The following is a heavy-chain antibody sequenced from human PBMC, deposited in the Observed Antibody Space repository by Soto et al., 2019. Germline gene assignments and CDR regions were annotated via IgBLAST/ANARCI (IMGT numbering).Heavy chain of an antibody. D-gene: IGHD3-3*01. CDR1: GYTFTSHD. V-gene: IGHV1-8*01. CDR2: MNPNSGNT. Sequence: ASVKVSCKASGYTFTSHDINWVRQTTGQGLEWMGWMNPNSGNTGYAQKFQGRVTMTRNTSISTAYMELSSLRSEDTAVYYCARRRTYYDFWSGSNWFDPWGQGTLVTVSS. J-gene: IGHJ5*02. CDR3: ARRRTYYDFWSGSNWFDP.